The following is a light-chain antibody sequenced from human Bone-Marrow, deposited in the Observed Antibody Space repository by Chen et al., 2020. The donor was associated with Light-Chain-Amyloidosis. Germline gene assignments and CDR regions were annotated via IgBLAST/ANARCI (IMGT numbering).Light chain of an antibody. CDR1: NIGSTS. V-gene: IGLV3-21*02. CDR3: QVWDRSRDRPV. Sequence: SYVLTQPSSVSVAPGQTATIACGGNNIGSTSVHWYQQTPGQAPLLVVYDDSDRPSRIPERLSGSNSGNTATLTISRVEAGDEADYYCQVWDRSRDRPVFGGGTKLTVL. J-gene: IGLJ3*02. CDR2: DDS.